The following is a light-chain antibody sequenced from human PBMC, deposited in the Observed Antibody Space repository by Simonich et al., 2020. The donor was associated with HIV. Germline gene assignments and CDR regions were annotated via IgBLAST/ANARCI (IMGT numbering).Light chain of an antibody. CDR1: HGISNY. J-gene: IGKJ4*01. CDR3: LQHNSCLS. CDR2: AAS. Sequence: DIQMTQSPSAMSASVGDRVTITCRASHGISNYLAWFQQRPGKVPKRLIFAASNLQSGVPSTFSGSGSGTEFTLTISSLQPEDLPTYYCLQHNSCLSFGGGTKVEI. V-gene: IGKV1-17*03.